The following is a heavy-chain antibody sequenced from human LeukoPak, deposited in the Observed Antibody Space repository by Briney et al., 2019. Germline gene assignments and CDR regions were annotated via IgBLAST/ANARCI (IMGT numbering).Heavy chain of an antibody. V-gene: IGHV1-69*13. CDR2: IIPIFGTA. D-gene: IGHD3-22*01. CDR3: ARVFHDSSGYYPYYFDY. Sequence: SVKVSCKASGGTFSSYAISWVRQAPGQGLEWMGGIIPIFGTANYAQKFQGRVTITADESTSTAYMELRSLRSDDTAVYYCARVFHDSSGYYPYYFDYWGQGTLVPVSS. CDR1: GGTFSSYA. J-gene: IGHJ4*02.